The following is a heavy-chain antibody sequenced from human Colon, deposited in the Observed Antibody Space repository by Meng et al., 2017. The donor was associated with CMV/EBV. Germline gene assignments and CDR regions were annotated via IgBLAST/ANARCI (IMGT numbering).Heavy chain of an antibody. V-gene: IGHV1-8*01. D-gene: IGHD2-21*01. CDR2: MNPNSGET. CDR3: AVIVPATDYSYGTDV. Sequence: ASVLVSCKASGYPFTNYNINWVRQATGQGLERMGWMNPNSGETGFGQKFQGRITMTRDTSISTAYLELSSLKSEDTALYFCAVIVPATDYSYGTDVWGQGTTVTVSS. J-gene: IGHJ6*02. CDR1: GYPFTNYN.